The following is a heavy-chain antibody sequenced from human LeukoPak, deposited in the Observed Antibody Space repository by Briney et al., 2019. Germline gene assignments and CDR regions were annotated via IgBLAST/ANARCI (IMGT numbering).Heavy chain of an antibody. Sequence: ASVKVSCKASGYTFTSYGISWVRQAPGQGLEWMGWISAYNGNTNYAQKLQGRVTMTTDTSTSTAYMELRSLRSDDTAVYYCAGDTIYYDSSPRGDYWGQGTLVTVSS. J-gene: IGHJ4*02. CDR2: ISAYNGNT. D-gene: IGHD3-22*01. V-gene: IGHV1-18*01. CDR1: GYTFTSYG. CDR3: AGDTIYYDSSPRGDY.